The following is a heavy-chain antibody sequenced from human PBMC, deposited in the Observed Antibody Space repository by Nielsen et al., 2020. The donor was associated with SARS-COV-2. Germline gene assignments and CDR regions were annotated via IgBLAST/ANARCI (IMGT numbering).Heavy chain of an antibody. CDR1: GFTFRNYG. V-gene: IGHV3-30*18. Sequence: GESLKISCAASGFTFRNYGMHWVRQAPGKGLEWVAVISYDGRDEYYGDFVKGRFTISRDNSKNTLYLQMNSLTTEDTAVYYCAKAHPVCDGDCSSIYYFYGMDVWGQGTQVTVSS. D-gene: IGHD2-21*02. CDR2: ISYDGRDE. CDR3: AKAHPVCDGDCSSIYYFYGMDV. J-gene: IGHJ6*02.